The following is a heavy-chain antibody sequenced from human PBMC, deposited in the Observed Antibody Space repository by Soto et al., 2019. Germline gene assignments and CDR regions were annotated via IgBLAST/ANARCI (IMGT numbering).Heavy chain of an antibody. D-gene: IGHD2-2*01. CDR3: STVVVQADDPLGYMEV. CDR2: ISGSGGST. CDR1: GFTFSSYA. V-gene: IGHV3-23*01. Sequence: RVSPRLSCAASGFTFSSYAMSWFRQAPGKGLEWVSAISGSGGSTYYADSVKGRFTISRDNSKNTLYLQMNSLRAEDTAVYYCSTVVVQADDPLGYMEVWGKETTVTVSS. J-gene: IGHJ6*03.